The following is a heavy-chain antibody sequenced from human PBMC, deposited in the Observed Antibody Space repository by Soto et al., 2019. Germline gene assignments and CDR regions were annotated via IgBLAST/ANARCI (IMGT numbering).Heavy chain of an antibody. J-gene: IGHJ3*02. CDR1: GGSISSYY. V-gene: IGHV4-59*01. D-gene: IGHD2-21*02. CDR2: IYYSGST. Sequence: SETLSLTYSVAGGSISSYYWSWIRQPPGKGLEWIGYIYYSGSTNYNPSLKSRVTISVDTSKNQFSLKLSSVTAADTAVYYCASFSQSDFDIWGQGTMVTVSS. CDR3: ASFSQSDFDI.